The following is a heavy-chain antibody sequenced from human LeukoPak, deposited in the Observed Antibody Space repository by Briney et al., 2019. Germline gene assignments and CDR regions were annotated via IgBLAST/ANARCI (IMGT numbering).Heavy chain of an antibody. J-gene: IGHJ3*02. V-gene: IGHV3-9*01. CDR3: AKGVGDVIADAFDI. CDR2: ISWNSGSI. CDR1: GFTFDDYA. Sequence: GGSLRLSCAASGFTFDDYAMHWVRHAPGKGLEWASGISWNSGSIGYADSVKGRFTISRDNAKNSLYLQMNSLRAEDTALYYCAKGVGDVIADAFDIWGQGTMVTVSS. D-gene: IGHD2/OR15-2a*01.